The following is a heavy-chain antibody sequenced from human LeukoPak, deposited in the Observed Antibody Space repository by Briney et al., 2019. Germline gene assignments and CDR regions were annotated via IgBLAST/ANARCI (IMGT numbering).Heavy chain of an antibody. V-gene: IGHV3-7*01. CDR1: GFTFSTYW. CDR3: ARVGPSSNYDFWSGQTFFDY. CDR2: IKQDGGEK. J-gene: IGHJ4*02. Sequence: GGSLRLSCAASGFTFSTYWMTWVRQVPGKGLEWVANIKQDGGEKYYVASVKGRFTISRDNAENSVSLQMNSLRAEDTAVYYCARVGPSSNYDFWSGQTFFDYWGQGTLVTVSS. D-gene: IGHD3-3*01.